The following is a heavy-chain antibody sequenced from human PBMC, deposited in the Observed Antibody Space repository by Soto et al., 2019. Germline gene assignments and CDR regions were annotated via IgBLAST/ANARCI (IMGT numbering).Heavy chain of an antibody. CDR2: IIPLSGTT. J-gene: IGHJ4*02. Sequence: SMKVSCKASGGTFSNHAVSWVRQAPGQGPEWMGGIIPLSGTTNYAQKFQGRLTMTAAESMTTAYMELSSLRYEDTAVYYCARGHDRSGFYLFDYWGQGTLVTVSS. CDR1: GGTFSNHA. D-gene: IGHD3-22*01. CDR3: ARGHDRSGFYLFDY. V-gene: IGHV1-69*13.